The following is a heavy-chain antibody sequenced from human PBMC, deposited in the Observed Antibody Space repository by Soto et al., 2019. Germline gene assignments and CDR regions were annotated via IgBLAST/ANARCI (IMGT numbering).Heavy chain of an antibody. CDR1: GFSFDDFV. D-gene: IGHD2-21*02. J-gene: IGHJ4*02. V-gene: IGHV3-9*01. CDR2: VSWNSGAK. Sequence: LRLSCVASGFSFDDFVMNWVRQRPGKGLEWVSSVSWNSGAKIYADSVKGRFAISRDSAKKSVYLQMNSLRPDDTAFYYCAKGVATAVPALDYWGQGTLVTVSS. CDR3: AKGVATAVPALDY.